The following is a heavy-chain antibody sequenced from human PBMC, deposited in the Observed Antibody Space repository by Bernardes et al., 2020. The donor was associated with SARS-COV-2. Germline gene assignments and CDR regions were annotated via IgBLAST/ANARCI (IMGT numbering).Heavy chain of an antibody. V-gene: IGHV3-23*01. D-gene: IGHD3-22*01. Sequence: GGSLRLSCAASGFTFSSYAMTWVRQAPGKGLEWVSSISGSGGSIFYADSVKGRFTISRDNSKNTLYLQMNSLRAGDTAIYYCARGAPYYYDSSGYLLNWGQGTLVTVSS. J-gene: IGHJ4*02. CDR3: ARGAPYYYDSSGYLLN. CDR2: ISGSGGSI. CDR1: GFTFSSYA.